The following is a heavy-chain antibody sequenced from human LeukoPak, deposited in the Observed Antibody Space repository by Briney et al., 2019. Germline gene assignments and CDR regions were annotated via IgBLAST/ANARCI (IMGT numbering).Heavy chain of an antibody. CDR1: SGSFSGYY. J-gene: IGHJ4*02. CDR2: INHSGST. D-gene: IGHD3-10*01. Sequence: PSETLSLTCGVYSGSFSGYYWSWIRPPPGKGLEWLGEINHSGSTNYNPSLKGRVTISVDTSKDQFSLKLTSVTAADTAMYYCARGIIMVRGGAHFDYWGQGALVTVSA. CDR3: ARGIIMVRGGAHFDY. V-gene: IGHV4-34*01.